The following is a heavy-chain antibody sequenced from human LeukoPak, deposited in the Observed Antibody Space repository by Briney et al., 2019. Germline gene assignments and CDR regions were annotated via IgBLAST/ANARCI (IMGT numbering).Heavy chain of an antibody. Sequence: PGGSLRLSCAASGFTFSSYAMSWVRQAPGKGLEWASGISGSGTSTYYADSVKGRFTISRDNSKNTLYLQMNSLRAEDTAVYYCTKLGRTSTSCYTNYWGQGTLVTVSS. D-gene: IGHD2-2*02. CDR3: TKLGRTSTSCYTNY. J-gene: IGHJ4*02. CDR2: ISGSGTST. V-gene: IGHV3-23*01. CDR1: GFTFSSYA.